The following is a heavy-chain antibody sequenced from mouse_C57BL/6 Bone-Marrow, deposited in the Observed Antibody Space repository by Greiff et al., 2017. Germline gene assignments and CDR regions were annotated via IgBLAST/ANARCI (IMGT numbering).Heavy chain of an antibody. J-gene: IGHJ2*01. D-gene: IGHD1-1*01. V-gene: IGHV1-55*01. CDR2: LYPGSGSP. CDR3: DRRITTVLDY. Sequence: QVQLQQPGAELVKPGASVKMSCKASGYTFTSYWITWVKQRPGQGLEWIGDLYPGSGSPNYNEKFKSKDTLTVDTSSRTAYMQLRSLPSEDSAVYYCDRRITTVLDYWGQGTTLTVSS. CDR1: GYTFTSYW.